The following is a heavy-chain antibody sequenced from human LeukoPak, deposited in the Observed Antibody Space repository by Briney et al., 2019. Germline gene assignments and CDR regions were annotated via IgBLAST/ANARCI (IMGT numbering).Heavy chain of an antibody. D-gene: IGHD3-10*01. J-gene: IGHJ4*02. CDR2: ISGSDSST. V-gene: IGHV3-23*01. Sequence: GGSLRLSCAPSGFSLSTFAMSWVRQAPGKGLEWVSAISGSDSSTYYADSVKGRFTIYRDSSKSTLYLQMSSLRAEDTAVYYCARVPGSYYVDFDYWGQGTLVTVSS. CDR1: GFSLSTFA. CDR3: ARVPGSYYVDFDY.